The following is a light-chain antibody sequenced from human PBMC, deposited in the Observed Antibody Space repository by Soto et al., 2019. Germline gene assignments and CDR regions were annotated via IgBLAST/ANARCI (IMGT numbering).Light chain of an antibody. V-gene: IGKV3-20*01. Sequence: PGERTALSFGASQSVSSSYLAWYQRKPGQAPRLLIYGASSRATGIPDRFSGSGSGTDFTLTISRLEPEDFAVYCCQQYGSSPWKFGQGAKVDIK. CDR3: QQYGSSPWK. CDR1: QSVSSSY. CDR2: GAS. J-gene: IGKJ1*01.